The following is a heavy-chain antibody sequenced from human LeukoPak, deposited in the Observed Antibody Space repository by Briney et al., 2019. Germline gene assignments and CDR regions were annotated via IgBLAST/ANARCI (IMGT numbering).Heavy chain of an antibody. CDR1: GFTFSSYW. CDR3: ARGGSDY. V-gene: IGHV3-7*01. D-gene: IGHD2-15*01. J-gene: IGHJ4*02. CDR2: IKPDGSGA. Sequence: GGSLRLSCVASGFTFSSYWMSWVRQAPGKGLEWVANIKPDGSGAFYVDSVKGRFTISRDNAKNSVYLQMNSLRVEETAVYYCARGGSDYWGQGTLVTVSS.